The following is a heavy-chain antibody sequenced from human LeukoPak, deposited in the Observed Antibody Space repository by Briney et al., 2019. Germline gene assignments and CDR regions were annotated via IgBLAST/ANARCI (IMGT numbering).Heavy chain of an antibody. J-gene: IGHJ4*02. CDR1: GFTFSSYG. D-gene: IGHD2-2*01. CDR3: AIHPHPVVEPAAINY. CDR2: IRYDGSNK. V-gene: IGHV3-30*02. Sequence: KSGGSLRLSCAASGFTFSSYGMHWVRQAPGKGLEWVAFIRYDGSNKYYADSVKGRFTISRDNSKNTLYLQMNSLRAEDTAVYYCAIHPHPVVEPAAINYWGQGTLVTVSS.